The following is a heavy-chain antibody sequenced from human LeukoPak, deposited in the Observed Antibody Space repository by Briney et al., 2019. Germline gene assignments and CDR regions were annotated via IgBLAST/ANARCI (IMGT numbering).Heavy chain of an antibody. J-gene: IGHJ4*02. D-gene: IGHD2-15*01. CDR1: GFTFSSYS. CDR2: ISSSSSYI. CDR3: AREHRGYCSGGSCYPAFDY. Sequence: GGSLRLSSAASGFTFSSYSMNWVRQAPGKGLEWVSSISSSSSYIYYADSVKGRFTISRDNAKNSLYLQMNSLRAEDTAVYYCAREHRGYCSGGSCYPAFDYWGQGTLVTVSS. V-gene: IGHV3-21*01.